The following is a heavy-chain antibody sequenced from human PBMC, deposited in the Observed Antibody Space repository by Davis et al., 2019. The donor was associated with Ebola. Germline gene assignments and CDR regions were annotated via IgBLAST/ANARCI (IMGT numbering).Heavy chain of an antibody. V-gene: IGHV6-1*01. D-gene: IGHD5-12*01. CDR1: GSSVSSNGPA. CDR2: TYYTSKWYN. Sequence: HSQTLSLTCAISGSSVSSNGPAWNWIRQSSSRGLEWLGRTYYTSKWYNDYAVSMKGRITVNPDTSKNQFSLQLSSVTPEDTAVYYCARGWLRTGFDYWGRGTLVTVSS. CDR3: ARGWLRTGFDY. J-gene: IGHJ4*02.